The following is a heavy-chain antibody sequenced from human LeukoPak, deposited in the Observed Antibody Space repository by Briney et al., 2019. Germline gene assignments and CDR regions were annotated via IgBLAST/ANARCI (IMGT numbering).Heavy chain of an antibody. CDR2: NYYSGST. D-gene: IGHD4-23*01. CDR3: ARGEEVTPDYYYSGMDV. J-gene: IGHJ6*02. Sequence: SETLSLTCTLPGGSISSDYWSWIRQPPGKGLEWIGYNYYSGSTNYNPSLKSRVTISVDTSKNQFSLKLSSVTAADTAVYYCARGEEVTPDYYYSGMDVWGQGTTVTVSS. V-gene: IGHV4-59*01. CDR1: GGSISSDY.